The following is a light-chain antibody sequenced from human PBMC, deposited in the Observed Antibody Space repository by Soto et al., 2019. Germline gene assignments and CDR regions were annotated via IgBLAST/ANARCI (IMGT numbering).Light chain of an antibody. CDR1: QSLLYSSNNKNY. CDR3: QQYYSTPLT. J-gene: IGKJ4*01. Sequence: DIVVTQSPDSLIVSLGERATINCKSSQSLLYSSNNKNYLAWYQQKPGQPPKLLIYWASTRESGVPDRFSGSGSGTDFTLTISGLHAEDVAVYYCQQYYSTPLTFGGGTKVEIK. V-gene: IGKV4-1*01. CDR2: WAS.